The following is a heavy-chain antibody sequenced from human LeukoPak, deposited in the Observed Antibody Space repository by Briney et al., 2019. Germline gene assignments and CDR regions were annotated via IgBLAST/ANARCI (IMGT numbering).Heavy chain of an antibody. V-gene: IGHV1-8*02. CDR2: MNPNSGNT. CDR3: ARKEQWLVSHYYYYYGMDV. CDR1: GYTFTSYG. Sequence: GASVKVSCKASGYTFTSYGISWVRQATGQGLEWMGWMNPNSGNTGYAQKFQGRVTMTRNTSISTAYMELSSLRSEDTAVYYCARKEQWLVSHYYYYYGMDVWGQGTTVTVSS. J-gene: IGHJ6*02. D-gene: IGHD6-19*01.